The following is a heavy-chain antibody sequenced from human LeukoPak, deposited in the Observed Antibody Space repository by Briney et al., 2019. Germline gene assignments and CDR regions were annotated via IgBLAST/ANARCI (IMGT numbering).Heavy chain of an antibody. CDR1: GFTFSSYA. CDR2: ISGSGGST. D-gene: IGHD1-26*01. Sequence: PGGSLRLSCAASGFTFSSYAMSWVRQAPGKGLEWVSAISGSGGSTYYADSVKGRFTISRDNSKNTLYLQMNSLRAEDTAVYHCAKASYRGSYYAHFDYWGQGTLVTVSS. V-gene: IGHV3-23*01. J-gene: IGHJ4*02. CDR3: AKASYRGSYYAHFDY.